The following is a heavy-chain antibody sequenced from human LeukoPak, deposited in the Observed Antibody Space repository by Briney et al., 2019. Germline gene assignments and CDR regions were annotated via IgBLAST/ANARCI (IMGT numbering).Heavy chain of an antibody. D-gene: IGHD2-2*01. CDR2: ISSSGSTI. Sequence: GGSLRLSCAASGFTFSDYYMSWIRQAPGKGLEWVSYISSSGSTIYYADSVKGRFTISRDNAKNSLYLQMNSLRAEDTAVYYCARDAGVVPAAMLRFGPWGQGTLVTVSS. CDR3: ARDAGVVPAAMLRFGP. J-gene: IGHJ5*02. V-gene: IGHV3-11*01. CDR1: GFTFSDYY.